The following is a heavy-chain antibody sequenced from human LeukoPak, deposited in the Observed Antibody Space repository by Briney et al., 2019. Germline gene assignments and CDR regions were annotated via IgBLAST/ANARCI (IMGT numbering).Heavy chain of an antibody. CDR3: APSGDSKTIDY. V-gene: IGHV3-30*02. D-gene: IGHD1-26*01. CDR1: EFLFSSYG. Sequence: GGSLRLSCAASEFLFSSYGMHWVRQAPGKALEWVSFIRYDGTNKYYLDSVRGRFTISRNNSKNTVDLEMSSLRPEDTAVYYCAPSGDSKTIDYWGQGTLVTVSS. CDR2: IRYDGTNK. J-gene: IGHJ4*02.